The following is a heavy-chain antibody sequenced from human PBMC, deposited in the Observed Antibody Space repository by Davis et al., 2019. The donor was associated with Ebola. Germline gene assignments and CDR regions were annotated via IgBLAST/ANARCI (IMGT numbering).Heavy chain of an antibody. CDR1: GFTFTSYA. CDR3: ARGSENWNYVDY. V-gene: IGHV3-48*03. Sequence: SLKISCAASGFTFTSYAMDWVRQAPGKGLEWVSYISSRGTNIYYADSVKGRFTISRDIAKNSLYLQMNSLRDEDTAVYYCARGSENWNYVDYWGQGTLVTVSS. CDR2: ISSRGTNI. D-gene: IGHD1-1*01. J-gene: IGHJ4*02.